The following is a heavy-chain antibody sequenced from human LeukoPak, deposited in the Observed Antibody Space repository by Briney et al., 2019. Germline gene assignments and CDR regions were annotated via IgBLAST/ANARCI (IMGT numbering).Heavy chain of an antibody. D-gene: IGHD3-22*01. CDR3: AKDLWGGTEEYYYDSSGYYPGTFDY. CDR1: GFTFSSYA. J-gene: IGHJ4*02. Sequence: LPGGSLRLSCAASGFTFSSYAMSWVRQAPGKGLEWVSAISGSGGSTYYADSVKGRFTISRDNSKNTLYLQMNSLRAEDTAVYYCAKDLWGGTEEYYYDSSGYYPGTFDYWGQGTLVTVSS. V-gene: IGHV3-23*01. CDR2: ISGSGGST.